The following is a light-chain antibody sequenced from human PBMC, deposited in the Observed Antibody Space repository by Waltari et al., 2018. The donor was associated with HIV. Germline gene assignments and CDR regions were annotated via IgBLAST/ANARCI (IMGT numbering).Light chain of an antibody. CDR1: QSIGGR. V-gene: IGKV1-39*01. CDR2: DAS. Sequence: FVRDWVTISCRASQSIGGRLNWYQHKPGKAPKLLIYDASTLRSGVPSRFSASGSGTEFTLIISSLQGEDIATYYCQKSYNTPHTFGQGTKLEIK. CDR3: QKSYNTPHT. J-gene: IGKJ2*01.